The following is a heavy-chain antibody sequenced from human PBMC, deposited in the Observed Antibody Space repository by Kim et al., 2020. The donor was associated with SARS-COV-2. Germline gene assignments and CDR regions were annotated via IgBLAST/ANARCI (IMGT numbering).Heavy chain of an antibody. CDR2: MNPKSGNT. D-gene: IGHD3-16*02. CDR3: ARGLVAAGHDYVWGSYPRPQYYYYTDV. J-gene: IGHJ6*03. Sequence: ASVKVSCKASGYTFTNYDINWVRQATGQGLEWMGWMNPKSGNTGYAQKLQGRVTMTRNTAISTAYMELSSLRSEDTAVYYCARGLVAAGHDYVWGSYPRPQYYYYTDVWGEGTTVIVSS. CDR1: GYTFTNYD. V-gene: IGHV1-8*01.